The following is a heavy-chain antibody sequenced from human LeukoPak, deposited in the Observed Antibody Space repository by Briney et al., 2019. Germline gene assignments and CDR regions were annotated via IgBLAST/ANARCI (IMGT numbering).Heavy chain of an antibody. J-gene: IGHJ4*02. CDR2: MNPNSGNT. D-gene: IGHD1-26*01. CDR1: GYTFTSYD. CDR3: ARTRRGWEPRDYFDY. V-gene: IGHV1-8*01. Sequence: ASVKVSCKASGYTFTSYDINWVRQATGRGLEWMGCMNPNSGNTGYAQKFQGRVTMTRNTSISTAYMELSSLRSEDTAVYYCARTRRGWEPRDYFDYWGQGTLVTVSS.